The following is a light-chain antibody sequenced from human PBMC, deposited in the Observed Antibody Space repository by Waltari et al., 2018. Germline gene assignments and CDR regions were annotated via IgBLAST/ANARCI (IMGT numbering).Light chain of an antibody. CDR3: SSYTSTDTWV. CDR1: SSDIGTYNY. CDR2: ALR. Sequence: QSALPQPASVSGSPGQSITISRTGTSSDIGTYNYVSWYQQHPGKAPRLMIYALRNRPSGVSNRFSASKSGNTASLTISGLQAEDEADYYCSSYTSTDTWVFGGGTKLTVL. V-gene: IGLV2-14*01. J-gene: IGLJ3*02.